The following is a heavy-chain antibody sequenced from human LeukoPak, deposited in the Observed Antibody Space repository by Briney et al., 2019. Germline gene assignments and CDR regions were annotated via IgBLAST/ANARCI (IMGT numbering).Heavy chain of an antibody. V-gene: IGHV4-30-4*08. CDR3: ALRLAAAAGAWFDP. Sequence: SETRSLTCTVSGGSISSGDYYWSWIRQPPGKGLEWIGYIYYSGSTYYNPSLKSRVTISVDTSKNQFSLKLSSVTAADTAVYYCALRLAAAAGAWFDPWGQGTLVTVSS. J-gene: IGHJ5*02. CDR2: IYYSGST. D-gene: IGHD6-13*01. CDR1: GGSISSGDYY.